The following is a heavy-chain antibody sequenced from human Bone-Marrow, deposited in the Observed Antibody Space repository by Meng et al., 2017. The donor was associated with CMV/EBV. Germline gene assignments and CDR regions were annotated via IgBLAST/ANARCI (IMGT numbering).Heavy chain of an antibody. CDR1: GDSFSIYF. D-gene: IGHD2-8*01. CDR2: TVYGGNT. J-gene: IGHJ5*02. CDR3: AGPLVGNGGRGP. Sequence: SETLSLTCSVSGDSFSIYFWSWIRQPPGKGLEWIGQTVYGGNTKYNPSLQSRLTISVDTSKNQFSLALNSVTAADTAIYYCAGPLVGNGGRGPWGQGTLVTVSS. V-gene: IGHV4-59*03.